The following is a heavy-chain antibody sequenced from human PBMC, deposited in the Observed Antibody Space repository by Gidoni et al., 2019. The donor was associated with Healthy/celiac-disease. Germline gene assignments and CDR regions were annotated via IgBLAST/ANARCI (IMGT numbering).Heavy chain of an antibody. Sequence: EVQLLESGGGLVQPGGSLRLSCAASGFTFSSYAMSWVRQAPGKGLEWVSAISGSGGSTYYADSVKGRFTISRDNSKNTLYLQMNSRRAEDTAVYYCAKDGIADLDYGMDVWGQGTTVTVSS. CDR1: GFTFSSYA. D-gene: IGHD6-13*01. CDR3: AKDGIADLDYGMDV. J-gene: IGHJ6*02. V-gene: IGHV3-23*01. CDR2: ISGSGGST.